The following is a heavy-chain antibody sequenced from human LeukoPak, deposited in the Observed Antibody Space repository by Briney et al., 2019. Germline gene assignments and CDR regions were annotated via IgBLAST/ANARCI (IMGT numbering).Heavy chain of an antibody. V-gene: IGHV1-18*01. Sequence: AAVRVSFKAFGYTFTIYGFSWVRQAPGQGIEWMGWISTYNGNKKYAQKLQDRLTITTHTSTSTAYMELRSLRSHDTAVCYCARDGLTLPSDYWGQGTLVTVSS. CDR2: ISTYNGNK. CDR1: GYTFTIYG. J-gene: IGHJ4*02. D-gene: IGHD2-15*01. CDR3: ARDGLTLPSDY.